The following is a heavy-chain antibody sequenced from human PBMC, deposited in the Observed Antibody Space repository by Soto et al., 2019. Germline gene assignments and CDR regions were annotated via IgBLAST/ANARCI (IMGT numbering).Heavy chain of an antibody. J-gene: IGHJ4*02. V-gene: IGHV4-31*03. CDR1: GAYVNTGGYY. CDR2: IYHSGDT. Sequence: QVQLQESGPGLVKPSQTLSLTCTVSGAYVNTGGYYWSWVRQYPGKGLEWIGYIYHSGDTYYNPSLKSRLTISVYTSKNLCSLSLSSVTVADTAVYYCARAPGNEWLDYWGKGTLVIV. CDR3: ARAPGNEWLDY. D-gene: IGHD3-3*01.